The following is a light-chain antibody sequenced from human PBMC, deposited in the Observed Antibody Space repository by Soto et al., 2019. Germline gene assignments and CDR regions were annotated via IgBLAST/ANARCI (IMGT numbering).Light chain of an antibody. V-gene: IGKV1-39*01. CDR1: QSISSY. J-gene: IGKJ3*01. CDR2: AAS. CDR3: QQSYSTPIFT. Sequence: DIQMTQSPSSLSASVGDRVTITCRASQSISSYLNWYQQKPGKAPKLLIYAASTLQSGVPSRFSGGASGTDFTLTISSLQPEDFATYYCQQSYSTPIFTFGPGTKVDIK.